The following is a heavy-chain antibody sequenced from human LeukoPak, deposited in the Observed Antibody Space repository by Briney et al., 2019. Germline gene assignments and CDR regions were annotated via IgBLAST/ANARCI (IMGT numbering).Heavy chain of an antibody. Sequence: GGSLRLSCAVSGFSVTNNYMSWVRQAPGKGLEWVSVFYVGGATYYADPVKGRFTISRDNSKNTLYLQMNSLRAEDTAVYYCARDPVYYDILTGYYGDAFDIWGQGTMVTVSS. J-gene: IGHJ3*02. V-gene: IGHV3-53*01. CDR1: GFSVTNNY. CDR3: ARDPVYYDILTGYYGDAFDI. CDR2: FYVGGAT. D-gene: IGHD3-9*01.